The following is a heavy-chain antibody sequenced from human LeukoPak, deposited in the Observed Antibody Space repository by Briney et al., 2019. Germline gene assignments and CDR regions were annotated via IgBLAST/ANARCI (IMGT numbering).Heavy chain of an antibody. CDR1: GFTFSSYG. V-gene: IGHV3-30*18. CDR2: ISYDGSNK. D-gene: IGHD4-23*01. CDR3: AKDRINGGNYYYYGMDV. J-gene: IGHJ6*02. Sequence: GGSLRLSCAASGFTFSSYGMHWVRQAPDKGLEWVAVISYDGSNKYYADSVKGRFTISRDNSKNTLYLQMNSLRAEDTAVYYCAKDRINGGNYYYYGMDVWGQGTTVTVSS.